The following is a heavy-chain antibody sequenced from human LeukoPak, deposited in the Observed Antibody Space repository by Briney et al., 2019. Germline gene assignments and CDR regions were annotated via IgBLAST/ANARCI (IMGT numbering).Heavy chain of an antibody. CDR2: INHSGST. CDR3: ARGRPGTGYDSSGYYSDY. D-gene: IGHD3-22*01. V-gene: IGHV4-34*01. CDR1: GGSFSGYY. J-gene: IGHJ4*02. Sequence: PSETLSLTCAVYGGSFSGYYWSWIRQPPGKGLEWSGEINHSGSTNYNPSLRSRVTISVDTSKNRFALKVSSVTAGDTAAYYCARGRPGTGYDSSGYYSDYWGQGTLVTVSS.